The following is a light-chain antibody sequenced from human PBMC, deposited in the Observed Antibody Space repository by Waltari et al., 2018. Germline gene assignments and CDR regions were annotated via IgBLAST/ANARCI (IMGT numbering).Light chain of an antibody. Sequence: EIVLTQSPGTLSLSPGERATLSCRASQNVGRYLPWYQQKPGQAPSLLIHETSHRAAGIPARFSGSGSGTDFTLIISSLEPEDFAVYYCQQRANWPLTFGGGTKVEIK. CDR3: QQRANWPLT. V-gene: IGKV3-11*01. CDR2: ETS. CDR1: QNVGRY. J-gene: IGKJ4*01.